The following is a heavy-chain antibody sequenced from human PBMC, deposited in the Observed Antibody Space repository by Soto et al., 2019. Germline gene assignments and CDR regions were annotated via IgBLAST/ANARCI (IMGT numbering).Heavy chain of an antibody. CDR1: GDSTRSRYW. CDR2: VNQSGTS. CDR3: ARTLWIPFDY. Sequence: PSETLSLTCGVSGDSTRSRYWWTWLRRPPGRGLECIGEVNQSGTSNYNPSLKSRVTISVDTSKNQFSLKLSSVTAADTAVYYCARTLWIPFDYWGQGTLVTVSS. D-gene: IGHD5-12*01. V-gene: IGHV4-4*02. J-gene: IGHJ4*02.